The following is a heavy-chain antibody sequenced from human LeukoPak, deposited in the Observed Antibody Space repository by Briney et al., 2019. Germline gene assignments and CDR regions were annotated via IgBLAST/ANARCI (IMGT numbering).Heavy chain of an antibody. D-gene: IGHD3-10*02. CDR1: GFTFSSYS. J-gene: IGHJ5*02. CDR2: MSSSISYI. CDR3: ARAPGVRPRTRFEP. V-gene: IGHV3-21*01. Sequence: GGSLRVSCAASGFTFSSYSMYWVCEALGDGLEWGSSMSSSISYIYYAESVKGRFTISRDNAKTSLYLQMNSLRAEETAVYYCARAPGVRPRTRFEPWGQGTLVTVSS.